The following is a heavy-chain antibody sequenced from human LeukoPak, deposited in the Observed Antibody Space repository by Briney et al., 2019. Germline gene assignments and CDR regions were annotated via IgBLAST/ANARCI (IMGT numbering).Heavy chain of an antibody. CDR2: VSYSGGT. CDR1: GDSVSGHY. D-gene: IGHD5-12*01. V-gene: IGHV4-59*02. J-gene: IGHJ3*01. CDR3: ARAPMAITTSAFPDAFDF. Sequence: SETLSLTGTVSGDSVSGHYWSWIRQTPGKGLEWIGYVSYSGGTNYNPSLKRRVSISLDTSKNQFSLKLSSPAAADPAVYYCARAPMAITTSAFPDAFDFWGQGTMVTVSS.